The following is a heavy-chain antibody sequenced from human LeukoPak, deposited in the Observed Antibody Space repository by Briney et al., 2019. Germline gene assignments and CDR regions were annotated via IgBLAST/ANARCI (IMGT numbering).Heavy chain of an antibody. CDR3: VRLGDSSGYHDY. V-gene: IGHV3-7*01. D-gene: IGHD3-22*01. CDR2: IKPDGSGK. CDR1: GFTFSPYW. Sequence: PGGSLRLSCAASGFTFSPYWMSWVRQAPGKGLEWVASIKPDGSGKYYVDSVKGRFTISRDNAKNALYLQLNSLRAEDTAVYFCVRLGDSSGYHDYWGQGTLVTVSS. J-gene: IGHJ4*02.